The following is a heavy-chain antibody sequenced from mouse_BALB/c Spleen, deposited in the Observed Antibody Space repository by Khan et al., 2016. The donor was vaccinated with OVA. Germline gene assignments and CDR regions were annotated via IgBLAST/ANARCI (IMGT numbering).Heavy chain of an antibody. J-gene: IGHJ2*02. CDR1: GYTFTSYV. CDR3: ARNYRYDVYFDY. CDR2: IYPYNDGT. V-gene: IGHV1S136*01. Sequence: VQLQQSGPGLVKPGASVKMSCKASGYTFTSYVMHWVKQKPGQGLEWVGYIYPYNDGTKYNEMFKGKATLTSDKSSSTAYMELSSLTSEDSAVYYCARNYRYDVYFDYWGQGTSLTVSS. D-gene: IGHD2-14*01.